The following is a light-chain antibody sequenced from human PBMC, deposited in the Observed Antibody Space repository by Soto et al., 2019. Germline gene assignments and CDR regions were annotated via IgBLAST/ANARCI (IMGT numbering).Light chain of an antibody. V-gene: IGKV3-20*01. Sequence: EIVLTQSPDTLSLPPGERATLSCRASQSISSYLAWYQQKPGQAPRLLIYDASSRATGIPARFSGSGSGTDFTLTISRLEPEDFAVYYCQQYGSPPQTFGQGTKVDI. CDR3: QQYGSPPQT. CDR1: QSISSY. J-gene: IGKJ1*01. CDR2: DAS.